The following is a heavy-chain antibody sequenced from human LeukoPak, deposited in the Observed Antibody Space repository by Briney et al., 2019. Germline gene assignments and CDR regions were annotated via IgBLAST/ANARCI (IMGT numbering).Heavy chain of an antibody. V-gene: IGHV3-7*01. CDR2: IKNDGSEI. CDR1: GFTFSRYW. J-gene: IGHJ4*02. CDR3: VRDWSDGSETAFDY. D-gene: IGHD3-10*01. Sequence: GGSLRLSCAASGFTFSRYWMSWVRQAPGKGLEWVANIKNDGSEIYSVDSVKARFTISRDNAKSSLYLQMDSLRVEDTALYYRVRDWSDGSETAFDYRGQGTLVTVSS.